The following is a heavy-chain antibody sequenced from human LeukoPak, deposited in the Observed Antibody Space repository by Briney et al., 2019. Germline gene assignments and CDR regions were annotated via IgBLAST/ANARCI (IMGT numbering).Heavy chain of an antibody. CDR3: AREVVVVPAARGYFDY. CDR1: GGTFSSYA. CDR2: IIPIFGTA. V-gene: IGHV1-69*01. J-gene: IGHJ4*02. D-gene: IGHD2-2*01. Sequence: GSSVKVSCKASGGTFSSYAISWVRQAPGQGLEWMGGIIPIFGTANYVQKFQGRVTITADESTSTAYMELSSLRSEDTAVYYCAREVVVVPAARGYFDYWGQGTLVTVSS.